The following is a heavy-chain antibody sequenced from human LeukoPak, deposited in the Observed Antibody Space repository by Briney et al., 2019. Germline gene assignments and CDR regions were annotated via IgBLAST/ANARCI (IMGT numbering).Heavy chain of an antibody. Sequence: GESLKISCKGSGYSFTADWIGWGRQMPGKGLEGMGVIYSGDSDTRYSPSFQGQVTISADKSISTAYLQWSSLKASDTAMYYCARPTSGWSFDYWGQGTLVTVSS. CDR3: ARPTSGWSFDY. CDR1: GYSFTADW. CDR2: IYSGDSDT. J-gene: IGHJ4*02. V-gene: IGHV5-51*01. D-gene: IGHD6-19*01.